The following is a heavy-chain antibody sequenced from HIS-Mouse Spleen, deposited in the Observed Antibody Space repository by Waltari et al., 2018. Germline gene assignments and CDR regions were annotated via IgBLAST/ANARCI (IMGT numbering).Heavy chain of an antibody. D-gene: IGHD5-12*01. CDR2: IKQAGSET. V-gene: IGHV3-7*01. Sequence: EVQLVESGGGLVQPGGSLRLSCAASGFTFSSYWMSWVRQAPGKGLGWGANIKQAGSETDYVYSVKGRFTISRDNAKNSLYLQMNSLRAEDTAVYYCARERRGPGWFDPWGQGTLVTVSS. J-gene: IGHJ5*02. CDR1: GFTFSSYW. CDR3: ARERRGPGWFDP.